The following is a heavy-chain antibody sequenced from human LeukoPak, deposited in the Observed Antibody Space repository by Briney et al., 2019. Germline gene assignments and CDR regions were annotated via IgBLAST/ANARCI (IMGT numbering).Heavy chain of an antibody. J-gene: IGHJ6*02. CDR3: ARLNYGNKDYYYGMDV. D-gene: IGHD4-17*01. Sequence: ASVNVSCKASGYTFTSYYMHWVRQAPGQGLEWMGIINPSGGSTSYAQKFQGRVTMTRDTSTSTVYMELSSLRSEDTAVHYCARLNYGNKDYYYGMDVWGQGTTVTVSS. CDR2: INPSGGST. V-gene: IGHV1-46*01. CDR1: GYTFTSYY.